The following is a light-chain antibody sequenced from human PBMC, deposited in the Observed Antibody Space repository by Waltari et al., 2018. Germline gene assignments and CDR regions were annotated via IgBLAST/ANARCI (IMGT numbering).Light chain of an antibody. J-gene: IGLJ1*01. CDR2: RNN. CDR1: SSNIGPNY. Sequence: QSVLTQPPSASGTPGQRVTLSCSGGSSNIGPNYVDWYQQLPGTAPKLLIFRNNQRPSGVPDRFSGSKSGTSASLAISGLRSEDEADYYCAAWDDSLSGNVFGTGTKVTAL. V-gene: IGLV1-47*01. CDR3: AAWDDSLSGNV.